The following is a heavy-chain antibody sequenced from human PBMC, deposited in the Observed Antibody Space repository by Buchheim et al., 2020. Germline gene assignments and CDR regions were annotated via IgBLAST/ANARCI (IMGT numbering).Heavy chain of an antibody. D-gene: IGHD6-13*01. CDR1: GGSISSYF. J-gene: IGHJ5*02. Sequence: QVQLQESGPGLVKPSETLSLTCTVSGGSISSYFWTWIRQPPGKGLEWIGYIYYSGNTNYTPSLKSRVTISIDTSKNQFSLKLSSVTAADTAVYYCARLGQQLAKWFDPWGQGTL. CDR2: IYYSGNT. CDR3: ARLGQQLAKWFDP. V-gene: IGHV4-59*08.